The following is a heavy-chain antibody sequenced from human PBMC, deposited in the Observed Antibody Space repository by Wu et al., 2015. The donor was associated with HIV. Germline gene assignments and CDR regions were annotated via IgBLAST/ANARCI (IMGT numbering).Heavy chain of an antibody. CDR2: MNPNSGST. V-gene: IGHV1-8*01. J-gene: IGHJ6*02. D-gene: IGHD5-24*01. CDR3: ARTLEEPLPTKKFYNMDV. CDR1: GYIFNSYD. Sequence: QVQLVQSGAEVKKPGASVRVSCKASGYIFNSYDINWVRQTPGQGLEWMGWMNPNSGSTGYAQKFQGRVTMTRDTSISTAYMILSGLTSEDSATYYCARTLEEPLPTKKFYNMDVWGQGTPSPSP.